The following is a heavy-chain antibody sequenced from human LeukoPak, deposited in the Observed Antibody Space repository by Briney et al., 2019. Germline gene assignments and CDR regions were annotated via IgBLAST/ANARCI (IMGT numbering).Heavy chain of an antibody. CDR3: AEDLLMATIRYYFDY. J-gene: IGHJ4*02. V-gene: IGHV3-74*01. D-gene: IGHD5-24*01. CDR2: IYIDGSGP. Sequence: GGSLRLSCAASGLTFSSYSMHWVRQTPGKGLVWVSRIYIDGSGPSYADSVKGRFTISRDNPKNTLYLQMNSLRAEDTAVYYCAEDLLMATIRYYFDYWGQGTLVTVSS. CDR1: GLTFSSYS.